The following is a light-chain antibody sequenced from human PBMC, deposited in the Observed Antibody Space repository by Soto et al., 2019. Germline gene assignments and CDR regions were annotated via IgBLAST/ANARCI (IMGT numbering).Light chain of an antibody. CDR1: QNIRNL. CDR3: QQYYSYPLT. J-gene: IGKJ1*01. V-gene: IGKV1-5*01. Sequence: DIQMSQSPSTLSASVGDSVAITCRASQNIRNLLAWYQQKPGKAPNPLIYDASSLKSGVPSRFSGSGSGTEFTLTISCLQSEDFATYYCQQYYSYPLTFGQGTKVDIK. CDR2: DAS.